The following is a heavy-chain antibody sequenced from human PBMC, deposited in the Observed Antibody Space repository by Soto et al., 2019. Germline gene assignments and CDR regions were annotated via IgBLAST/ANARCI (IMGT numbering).Heavy chain of an antibody. CDR1: GGSISSYY. J-gene: IGHJ4*02. CDR2: IYYGGST. CDR3: ASAPYGDYSFDY. D-gene: IGHD4-17*01. V-gene: IGHV4-59*01. Sequence: SETLSLTCTVSGGSISSYYWSWIRQPPGKGLEWIGYIYYGGSTNYNPSLKSRVTISVDTSKNQFSLKLSSVTAADTAVYYCASAPYGDYSFDYWGQGTLVTVS.